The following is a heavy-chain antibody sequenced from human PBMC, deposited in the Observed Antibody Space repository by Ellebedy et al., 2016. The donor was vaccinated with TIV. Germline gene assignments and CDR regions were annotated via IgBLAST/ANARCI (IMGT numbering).Heavy chain of an antibody. V-gene: IGHV3-11*01. CDR2: ISSGGTTI. Sequence: GESLKISXAASGFSFSDSYMSWIRQAPGKGLEWVSYISSGGTTIHYADPVKGRFTISRDNAKNSLYLQMNSLRAEDTAVYYCAKVVKGSLDPWGQGTLVTVSS. CDR3: AKVVKGSLDP. J-gene: IGHJ5*02. D-gene: IGHD2-15*01. CDR1: GFSFSDSY.